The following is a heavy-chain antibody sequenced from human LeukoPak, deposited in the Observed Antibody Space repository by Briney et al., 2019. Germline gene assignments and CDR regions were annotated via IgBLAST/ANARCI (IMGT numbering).Heavy chain of an antibody. V-gene: IGHV3-7*01. CDR3: AKVGGRRITMVRGVTYYFDY. J-gene: IGHJ4*02. D-gene: IGHD3-10*01. CDR1: GFTFSSYW. CDR2: IKQDGSEK. Sequence: PGGSLRLSCAASGFTFSSYWMSWVRQAPGKGLEWVANIKQDGSEKYYVDSVKGRFTISRDNAKNSLYLQMNSLRAADTAVYYCAKVGGRRITMVRGVTYYFDYWGQGTLVTVSS.